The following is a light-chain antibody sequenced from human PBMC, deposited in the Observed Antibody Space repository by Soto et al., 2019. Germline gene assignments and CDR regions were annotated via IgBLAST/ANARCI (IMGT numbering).Light chain of an antibody. V-gene: IGKV1-5*03. CDR2: TAS. J-gene: IGKJ1*01. CDR1: QNIKNW. CDR3: QQYNSYSRGT. Sequence: DIQMTQSPSTLSASVGDRVTIACRASQNIKNWLAWYQQKPGQVPKLLVYTASSLESGVPSRFSGSGSGTEFTLTISSLQPDDFATYYFQQYNSYSRGTFGQGTKVEIK.